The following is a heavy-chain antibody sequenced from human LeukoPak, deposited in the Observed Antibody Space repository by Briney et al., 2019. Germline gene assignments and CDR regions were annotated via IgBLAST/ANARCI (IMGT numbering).Heavy chain of an antibody. CDR2: ISHRGRT. Sequence: PSETLSLTCSVYGGSFSSYYWSWIRQSPGKGLEWIGEISHRGRTNYNPSLKSRVTISVDTSKNQFSLKLNSVTAADTAVYYCAREGASSRGCFDYWGQGTLVTVSS. D-gene: IGHD6-13*01. J-gene: IGHJ4*02. CDR3: AREGASSRGCFDY. CDR1: GGSFSSYY. V-gene: IGHV4-34*01.